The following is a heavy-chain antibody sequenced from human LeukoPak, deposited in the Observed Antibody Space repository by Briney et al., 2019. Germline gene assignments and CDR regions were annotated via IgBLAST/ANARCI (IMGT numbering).Heavy chain of an antibody. D-gene: IGHD3-22*01. J-gene: IGHJ4*02. CDR3: AREVKGTMIVVVTSPYFDY. CDR2: INPSGGST. Sequence: ASVKVSCKASGYTFTSYYMHWVRQAPGQGLEWMGIINPSGGSTSYAQKFQGRVTMTRDTSTSTVYMELSSLRSEDTAVYYCAREVKGTMIVVVTSPYFDYWGQGTLVTVSS. V-gene: IGHV1-46*01. CDR1: GYTFTSYY.